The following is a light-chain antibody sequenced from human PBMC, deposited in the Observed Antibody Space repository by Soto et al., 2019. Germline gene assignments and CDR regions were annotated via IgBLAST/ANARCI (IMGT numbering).Light chain of an antibody. V-gene: IGKV3-15*01. CDR3: QQYNNWPGT. J-gene: IGKJ4*01. CDR1: QSVNSH. CDR2: GAS. Sequence: IVMTQSPATLPVSPGERATLSCRTSQSVNSHLAWYQHKPGQAPRLLIYGASSRATGIPTRFSGSGSGTEFTFTIDSLQSEDFAIYFCQQYNNWPGTFGGGTKVEIK.